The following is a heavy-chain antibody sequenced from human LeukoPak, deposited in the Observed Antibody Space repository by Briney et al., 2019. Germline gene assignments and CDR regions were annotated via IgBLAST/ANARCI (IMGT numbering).Heavy chain of an antibody. V-gene: IGHV3-11*01. CDR3: ARGGVYSSSNYYYYYMDV. D-gene: IGHD6-6*01. Sequence: GGSLRLSCAAAGFTFSDYYMSWIRQAPGKGLEWVSYISSSGSTIYYADSVKGRFTISRDNAKNSLYLQMNSLRAEDTAVYYCARGGVYSSSNYYYYYMDVWGKGTTVTVSS. CDR2: ISSSGSTI. CDR1: GFTFSDYY. J-gene: IGHJ6*03.